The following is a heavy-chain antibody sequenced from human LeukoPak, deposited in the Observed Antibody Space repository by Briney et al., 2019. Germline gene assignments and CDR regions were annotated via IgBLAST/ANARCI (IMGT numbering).Heavy chain of an antibody. J-gene: IGHJ4*02. D-gene: IGHD3-22*01. CDR1: GFTFDDYA. V-gene: IGHV3-9*01. CDR2: ISWNSGSI. Sequence: GGSLRLSCAASGFTFDDYAMHWVRQAPGKGLEWVSGISWNSGSIGYANSVKGRFTISRDNAKNSLYLQMNSLRAEDTAVYYCAREVDSSGYLTLHYFDYWGQGTLVTVSS. CDR3: AREVDSSGYLTLHYFDY.